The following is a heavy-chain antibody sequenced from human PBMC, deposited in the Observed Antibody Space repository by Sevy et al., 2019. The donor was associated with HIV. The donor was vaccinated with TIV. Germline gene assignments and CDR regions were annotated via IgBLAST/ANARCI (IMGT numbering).Heavy chain of an antibody. CDR1: GYTFTSYG. CDR3: SRSLVDYGDCGY. D-gene: IGHD4-17*01. V-gene: IGHV1-18*01. J-gene: IGHJ4*02. CDR2: ISAYNGNT. Sequence: ASVKVSCKASGYTFTSYGISWVRQAPGQGLEWMGWISAYNGNTNYAQKLQGRVTMTTDTSTSTAYMELRSLRSDDTDVYYCSRSLVDYGDCGYWGQGTLVTVSS.